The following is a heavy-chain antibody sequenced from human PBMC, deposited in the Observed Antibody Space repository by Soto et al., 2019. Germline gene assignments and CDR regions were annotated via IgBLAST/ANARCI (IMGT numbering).Heavy chain of an antibody. CDR3: ARMGEQWLVLGSYYYYGMDV. CDR1: GYTFTSYG. J-gene: IGHJ6*02. Sequence: ASVQVSCKASGYTFTSYGISWVRQAPGQGLEWMGWISAYNGNTNYAQKLQGRVTMTTDTSTSTAYMELRSLRSDDTAVYYCARMGEQWLVLGSYYYYGMDVWGQGTTVTVSS. V-gene: IGHV1-18*01. CDR2: ISAYNGNT. D-gene: IGHD6-19*01.